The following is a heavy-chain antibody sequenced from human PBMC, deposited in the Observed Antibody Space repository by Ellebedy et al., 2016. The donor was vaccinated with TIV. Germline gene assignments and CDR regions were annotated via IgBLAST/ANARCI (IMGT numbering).Heavy chain of an antibody. V-gene: IGHV1-18*01. CDR1: GYSFINFG. D-gene: IGHD2-21*02. CDR2: IRVYNGDS. CDR3: AAAYCGGDWYGTYYYYYGMDV. J-gene: IGHJ6*02. Sequence: ASVKVSCXGSGYSFINFGVSWVRQAPGQGLEWMGWIRVYNGDSHYAQKLQGRVSLTTDTSTSTAYMELRSLGSDDTAVYYCAAAYCGGDWYGTYYYYYGMDVWGHGTTVTVSS.